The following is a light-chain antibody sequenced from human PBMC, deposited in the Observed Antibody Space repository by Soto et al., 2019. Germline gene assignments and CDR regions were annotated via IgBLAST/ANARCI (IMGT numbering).Light chain of an antibody. J-gene: IGKJ1*01. CDR2: GAS. Sequence: IVMTQSPATLSVSPGERATLSCRASQSVTANLAWYQQKPGQAPRLLIYGASTRATGIPARFSGSGSGTEFTLTISSLQSEDFAVYYCKQYTQWPQTFGQGNKVEIX. V-gene: IGKV3-15*01. CDR1: QSVTAN. CDR3: KQYTQWPQT.